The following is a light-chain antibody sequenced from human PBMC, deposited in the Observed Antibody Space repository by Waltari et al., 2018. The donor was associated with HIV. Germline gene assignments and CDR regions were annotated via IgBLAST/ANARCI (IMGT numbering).Light chain of an antibody. V-gene: IGLV2-14*01. CDR3: SSYTSSTTPYV. Sequence: QSALTQPASVSGSPGQSITISCTGTRSHVGGYNYVSWYQQHPGKAPKLMIYEVTSRPSGVSNRFSGSKSGDTASLTISGLQAEDEADYYCSSYTSSTTPYVFGAGTKVTVL. CDR2: EVT. J-gene: IGLJ1*01. CDR1: RSHVGGYNY.